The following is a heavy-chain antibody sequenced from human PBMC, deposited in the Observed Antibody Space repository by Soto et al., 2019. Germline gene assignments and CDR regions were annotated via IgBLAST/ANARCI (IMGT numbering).Heavy chain of an antibody. CDR1: GGTFSTST. D-gene: IGHD5-12*01. V-gene: IGHV1-69*08. CDR2: IIPILDTA. CDR3: ARDSPIGSVFSGYDAIDL. Sequence: QVQLVQSGAEVKEPGSSVKVSCKASGGTFSTSTFTRVRQAPGQGLEWMGRIIPILDTADYAQKFQGSVTITADKSTSTAFMELSSLRSEDTGIYYCARDSPIGSVFSGYDAIDLWGQGTLVTVSP. J-gene: IGHJ4*02.